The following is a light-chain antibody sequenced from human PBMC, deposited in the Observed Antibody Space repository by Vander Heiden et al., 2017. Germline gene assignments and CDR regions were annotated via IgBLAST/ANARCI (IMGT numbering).Light chain of an antibody. CDR3: QQDNDWPPFT. CDR1: QSIRTW. CDR2: DTS. V-gene: IGKV3-15*01. Sequence: ETVLTQSPATLSVSPGERVTLSCRASQSIRTWLAWYRQKPGQAPRLLIYDTSIRATGIPARFSGSGSGTDFTLTISSRQSEDFAIYYCQQDNDWPPFTFGPGTKVDMK. J-gene: IGKJ3*01.